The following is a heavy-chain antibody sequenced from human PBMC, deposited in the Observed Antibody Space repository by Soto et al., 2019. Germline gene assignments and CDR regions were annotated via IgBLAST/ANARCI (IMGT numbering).Heavy chain of an antibody. Sequence: SETLSLTCTVSGGSISSGGYYWSWIRQHPGKGLEWIGYIYYSGSTYYNPSLKSRVTISVDTSKNQFSLKLSSVTAADTAVYYCARGHRAYYDSSGYLDVWGQGTTVTVSS. J-gene: IGHJ6*02. CDR3: ARGHRAYYDSSGYLDV. CDR1: GGSISSGGYY. CDR2: IYYSGST. V-gene: IGHV4-31*03. D-gene: IGHD3-22*01.